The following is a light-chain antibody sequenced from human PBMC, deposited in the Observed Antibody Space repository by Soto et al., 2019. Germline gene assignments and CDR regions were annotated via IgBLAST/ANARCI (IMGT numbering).Light chain of an antibody. V-gene: IGLV2-8*01. CDR3: SSYAGSNKVL. J-gene: IGLJ2*01. CDR1: SSDVGGYNY. Sequence: QSALTQPPSASGSPGQSVTISCTGTSSDVGGYNYVSWYQHHPGKAPKLMIYEVSKRPSGVPDRFSGSKSGNTASLTVSGLQAEDDTDYYCSSYAGSNKVLFGGGTKVTVL. CDR2: EVS.